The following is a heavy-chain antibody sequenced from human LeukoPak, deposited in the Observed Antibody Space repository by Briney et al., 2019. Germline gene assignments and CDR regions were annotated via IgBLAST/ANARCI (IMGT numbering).Heavy chain of an antibody. V-gene: IGHV1-2*02. CDR2: MNPNSGGT. CDR1: GSTFAAYY. Sequence: ASVKLSCKASGSTFAAYYVHWGRQAPGQGLGWMGGMNPNSGGTTYAQTFHDRVTMTRDTSINTAYMESTRLTSDDTAVYFCASGHDSPPAWGQRTLVTVSS. J-gene: IGHJ5*02. CDR3: ASGHDSPPA. D-gene: IGHD5-18*01.